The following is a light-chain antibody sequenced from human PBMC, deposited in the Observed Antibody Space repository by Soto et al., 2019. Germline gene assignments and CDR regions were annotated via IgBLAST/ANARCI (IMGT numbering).Light chain of an antibody. CDR1: NSDVGSYNL. CDR3: FSYAGDSVYV. V-gene: IGLV2-23*02. J-gene: IGLJ1*01. CDR2: EVT. Sequence: QSVLTQLASVSGSPRQSITISCTGTNSDVGSYNLVSWFQQHPGKAPKLVIYEVTKRPSGVSDRFSGSKSGNTASLTISGLQAEDEADYYCFSYAGDSVYVFGTGTKV.